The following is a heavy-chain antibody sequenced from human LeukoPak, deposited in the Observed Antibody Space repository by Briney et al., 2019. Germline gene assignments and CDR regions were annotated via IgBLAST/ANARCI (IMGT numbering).Heavy chain of an antibody. CDR3: ARDCSGGSCYSHPWDYYYGMYV. CDR2: INPSGGST. D-gene: IGHD2-15*01. CDR1: GYTFTSYY. V-gene: IGHV1-46*01. J-gene: IGHJ6*02. Sequence: ASVKVSCKASGYTFTSYYMHWVRQAPGQGLEWMGIINPSGGSTSYAQKFQGRVTMTRDASTSTVYMELSSLRSEDTAVYYCARDCSGGSCYSHPWDYYYGMYVWGQGTTVTVSS.